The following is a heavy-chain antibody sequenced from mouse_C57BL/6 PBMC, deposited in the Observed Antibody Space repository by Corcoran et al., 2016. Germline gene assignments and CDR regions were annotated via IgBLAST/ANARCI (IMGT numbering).Heavy chain of an antibody. D-gene: IGHD1-1*01. CDR3: ARVVVATPSIVMDY. CDR2: INTYSGVP. Sequence: QIQLVQSGPELKKPGETVKISCKASGYTFTTYGMSWVKQAPGKGLKWMGWINTYSGVPTYADDFKGRFAFSLETSASTAYLQINNLKNEDTATYFCARVVVATPSIVMDYWGQGTSVTVSS. J-gene: IGHJ4*01. V-gene: IGHV9-3*01. CDR1: GYTFTTYG.